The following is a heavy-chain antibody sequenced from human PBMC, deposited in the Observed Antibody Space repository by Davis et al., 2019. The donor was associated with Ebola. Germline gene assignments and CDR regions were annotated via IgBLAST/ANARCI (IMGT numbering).Heavy chain of an antibody. Sequence: PGGSLRLSCAASGFTFTSYTMYWVRQAPGKGLEWVSSVNSPSNYIYYADSVKGRFTISRDNAKNSVYLQMNSLRAEDTAIYYCAKQAYGGWKPPVDYWGQGTLVTVSS. CDR2: VNSPSNYI. V-gene: IGHV3-21*04. CDR3: AKQAYGGWKPPVDY. J-gene: IGHJ4*02. CDR1: GFTFTSYT. D-gene: IGHD4-23*01.